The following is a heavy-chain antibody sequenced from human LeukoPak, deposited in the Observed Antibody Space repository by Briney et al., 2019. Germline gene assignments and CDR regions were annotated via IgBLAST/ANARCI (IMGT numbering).Heavy chain of an antibody. CDR1: GYTFTNYD. J-gene: IGHJ4*02. Sequence: GASVKVSCKASGYTFTNYDINWVRQATGQRLEWMGWMNPSSGNTDYAQKFQGRVTITRNTSISTAYMELSSLRSEDTAVYYCARVAYYGSSKVSFDYWGQGTLVTVSS. CDR2: MNPSSGNT. V-gene: IGHV1-8*03. D-gene: IGHD3-3*01. CDR3: ARVAYYGSSKVSFDY.